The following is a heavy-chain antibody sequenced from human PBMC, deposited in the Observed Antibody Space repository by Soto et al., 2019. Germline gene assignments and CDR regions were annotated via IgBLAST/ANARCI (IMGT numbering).Heavy chain of an antibody. J-gene: IGHJ4*02. CDR2: IWYDGSKK. V-gene: IGHV3-33*01. D-gene: IGHD3-10*01. Sequence: QVQLVESGGGVVQPGRSLRLTCTASGFNLITYGMHWVRQAPGKGLEWVAVIWYDGSKKFYVDSVKGRFTISRDNSKNTLYLQMNSLRVEDTAVYYCARDYYGSGSQYNPLDYWGQGTLVTVSS. CDR3: ARDYYGSGSQYNPLDY. CDR1: GFNLITYG.